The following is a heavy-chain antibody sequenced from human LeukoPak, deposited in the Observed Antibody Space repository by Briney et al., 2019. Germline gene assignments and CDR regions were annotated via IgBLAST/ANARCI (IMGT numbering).Heavy chain of an antibody. D-gene: IGHD3-3*01. CDR2: INPNSGGT. CDR1: GGTFSSYA. J-gene: IGHJ4*02. CDR3: ARDWNGALDY. V-gene: IGHV1-2*04. Sequence: ASVKVSCKASGGTFSSYAISWVRQAPGQGLEWMGWINPNSGGTNYAQKFQGWVTMTRDTSISTAYMELSRLRSDDTAVYYCARDWNGALDYWGQGTLVTVSS.